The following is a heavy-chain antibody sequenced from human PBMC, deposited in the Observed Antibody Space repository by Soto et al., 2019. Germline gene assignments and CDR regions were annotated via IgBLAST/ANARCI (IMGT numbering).Heavy chain of an antibody. D-gene: IGHD3-3*01. V-gene: IGHV3-30*18. Sequence: QVQLVESGGGVVQPGRSLRLSCAASGFTFSIYGMHWVRQAPGKGLEWVAVISYDGSKKYYADSVKGRFTISRDNSKNTLYLQRNSLRGEDTAVYYWAKETVEYYFDYWGQGTLVTVSS. J-gene: IGHJ4*02. CDR1: GFTFSIYG. CDR2: ISYDGSKK. CDR3: AKETVEYYFDY.